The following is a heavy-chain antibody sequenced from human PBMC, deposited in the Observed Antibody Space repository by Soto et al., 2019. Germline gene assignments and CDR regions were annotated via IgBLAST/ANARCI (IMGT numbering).Heavy chain of an antibody. D-gene: IGHD6-19*01. CDR3: ARPQAVATRLVYYYYYGMDV. CDR1: GGTFSSYA. Sequence: SVKVSCKASGGTFSSYAISWVRQAPGQGLEWMGGIIPIFGTANYAQKFQGRVTITADESTSTAYMELSSLRSEDTAVYYCARPQAVATRLVYYYYYGMDVWGQGTTVTVSS. J-gene: IGHJ6*02. CDR2: IIPIFGTA. V-gene: IGHV1-69*13.